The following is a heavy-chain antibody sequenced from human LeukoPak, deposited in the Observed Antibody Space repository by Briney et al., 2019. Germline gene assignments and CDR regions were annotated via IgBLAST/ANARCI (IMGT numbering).Heavy chain of an antibody. Sequence: GSSVKVSCKASGGTFSSYAISWVRQAPGQGLEWMGRIIPILGIANYAQKFQGRVTITADKSTSTAYMELSGLRSEDTAVYYCARDLDGDYVLSGGDWFDPWGQGTLVTVSS. CDR1: GGTFSSYA. V-gene: IGHV1-69*04. CDR3: ARDLDGDYVLSGGDWFDP. J-gene: IGHJ5*02. D-gene: IGHD4-17*01. CDR2: IIPILGIA.